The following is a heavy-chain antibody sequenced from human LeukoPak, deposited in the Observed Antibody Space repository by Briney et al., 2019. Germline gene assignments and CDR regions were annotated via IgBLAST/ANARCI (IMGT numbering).Heavy chain of an antibody. V-gene: IGHV4-34*01. CDR1: GGSFSGYY. J-gene: IGHJ6*03. Sequence: SETLSLTCAVYGGSFSGYYWSWIRQPPGKGLEWIGEINHSGSTNYNPSLKSRVTISVDTSKNQFSLKLSSVTAADTAVYYCARGLRQQLRIYYYYMDVWGKGTTVTVSS. D-gene: IGHD6-13*01. CDR2: INHSGST. CDR3: ARGLRQQLRIYYYYMDV.